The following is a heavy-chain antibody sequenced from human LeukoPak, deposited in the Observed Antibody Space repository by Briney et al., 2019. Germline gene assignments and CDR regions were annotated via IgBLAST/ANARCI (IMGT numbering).Heavy chain of an antibody. J-gene: IGHJ4*02. CDR1: GDTFTSYD. CDR3: ARGAPGSYCSGGSCPYFDY. D-gene: IGHD2-15*01. CDR2: VNPNSGHT. V-gene: IGHV1-8*01. Sequence: GASVKVSCKASGDTFTSYDVNWVRQATGQGLEWMGWVNPNSGHTGYAQKFQGRVTMTTNTSISTAYMELSSLRSEDTAVYYCARGAPGSYCSGGSCPYFDYWGQGTLVSVSS.